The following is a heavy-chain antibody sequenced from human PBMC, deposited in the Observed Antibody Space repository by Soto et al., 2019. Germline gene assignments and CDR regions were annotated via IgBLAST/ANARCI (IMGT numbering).Heavy chain of an antibody. CDR1: GGSISSGGYS. Sequence: SETLSLTCAVSGGSISSGGYSWSWIRQPPGKGLEWIGYIYHSGSTYYNPSLKSRVTISVDRSKNQFSLKLSSVTAADTAVYYCARGPMTTVTVDYWGQGTLVTVS. CDR3: ARGPMTTVTVDY. D-gene: IGHD4-17*01. CDR2: IYHSGST. J-gene: IGHJ4*02. V-gene: IGHV4-30-2*01.